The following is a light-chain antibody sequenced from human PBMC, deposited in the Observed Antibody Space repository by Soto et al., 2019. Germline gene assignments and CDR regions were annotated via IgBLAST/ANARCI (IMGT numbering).Light chain of an antibody. V-gene: IGKV3-11*01. CDR1: QSISSY. CDR3: QQRSNWPPSIT. CDR2: DAS. J-gene: IGKJ5*01. Sequence: EIVLTQSPATLSLSPGERATLSCRASQSISSYLAWHQQKPGQAPRLLIYDASNRATGIPARFSGSGSGTDFTLTISSLKPEDFAVYYCQQRSNWPPSITFGQGTRLEIK.